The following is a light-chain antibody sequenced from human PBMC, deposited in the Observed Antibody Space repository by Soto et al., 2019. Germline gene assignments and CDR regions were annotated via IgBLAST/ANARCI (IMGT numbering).Light chain of an antibody. CDR2: GAA. V-gene: IGKV3-20*01. J-gene: IGKJ4*01. CDR1: QSVSSNY. Sequence: EIVLTQSPGTLSLSPGERATLSCRASQSVSSNYLAWYQQKPGQAPRLLIYGAASRATGIPDRFSGSGSATDFTLTISRLEPQDVEVYYCQQYGSSPRVTFGGGTKVEIK. CDR3: QQYGSSPRVT.